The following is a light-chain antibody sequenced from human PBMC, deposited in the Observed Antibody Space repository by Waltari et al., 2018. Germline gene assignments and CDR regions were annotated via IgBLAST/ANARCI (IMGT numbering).Light chain of an antibody. Sequence: VLTQSPGTLSLSPGERATLYCRASQRVANSYLAWYQQRPGQAPRLLIYAASRRATGIPDRFSGSVSGTYFTLTISRLEPEDSAVYYCHQYGNSARTFGQGTKVEIK. J-gene: IGKJ1*01. CDR2: AAS. CDR1: QRVANSY. CDR3: HQYGNSART. V-gene: IGKV3-20*01.